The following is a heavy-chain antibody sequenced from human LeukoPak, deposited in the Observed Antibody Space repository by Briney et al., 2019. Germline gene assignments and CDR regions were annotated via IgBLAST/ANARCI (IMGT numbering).Heavy chain of an antibody. CDR2: ISSSSSYI. V-gene: IGHV3-21*01. CDR3: ARRPRYNWKSNWFDP. Sequence: GGSLRLSCAASGFTFSSYSMNWVRQAPGKGLEWVSSISSSSSYIYYADSVKGRFTISRDNAKNSLYLQMNSLRAEDTAVYYCARRPRYNWKSNWFDPWGQGTLVTVSS. D-gene: IGHD1-1*01. CDR1: GFTFSSYS. J-gene: IGHJ5*02.